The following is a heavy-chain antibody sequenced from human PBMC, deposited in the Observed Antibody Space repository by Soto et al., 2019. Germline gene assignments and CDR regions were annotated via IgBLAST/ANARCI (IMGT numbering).Heavy chain of an antibody. D-gene: IGHD3-22*01. CDR1: GFTVSSNY. CDR3: TTDSYSSVTIVRFDY. Sequence: SGFTVSSNYMSWVRQAPGKGLEWVSVIYSGGSTYYADSVKGRFTISRDNSKNTLYLQMNSLRAEDTAVYYCTTDSYSSVTIVRFDYWGHGTLVT. V-gene: IGHV3-66*01. CDR2: IYSGGST. J-gene: IGHJ4*01.